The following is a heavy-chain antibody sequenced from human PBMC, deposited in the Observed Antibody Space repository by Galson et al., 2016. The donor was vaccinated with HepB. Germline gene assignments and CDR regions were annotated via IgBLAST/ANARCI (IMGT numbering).Heavy chain of an antibody. Sequence: SLRLSCAASGFTFSSYEMHWVRQAPGKGLECVANLKQDGSDKYYVDSVMGRFTISRDNAKNSLYLQMNSLSAEDTAVYYCAKGKGRGTWHTYAFDIWGQGTMVTVSS. CDR3: AKGKGRGTWHTYAFDI. CDR2: LKQDGSDK. J-gene: IGHJ3*02. V-gene: IGHV3-7*01. CDR1: GFTFSSYE. D-gene: IGHD5-24*01.